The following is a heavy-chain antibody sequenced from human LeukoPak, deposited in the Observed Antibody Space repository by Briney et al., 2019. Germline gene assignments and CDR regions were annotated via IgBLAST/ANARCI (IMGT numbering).Heavy chain of an antibody. J-gene: IGHJ4*02. CDR1: GYTFTSYG. D-gene: IGHD3-22*01. Sequence: ASVKVSCKASGYTFTSYGISWVRQAPGQGLEWMGWINPNSGGTNYAQRFQGRVTMTRDTSISTAYMELSRLRSDDTAVYYCARSPRRYYYDSRGYSFDYWGQGTLVTVSS. CDR2: INPNSGGT. CDR3: ARSPRRYYYDSRGYSFDY. V-gene: IGHV1-2*02.